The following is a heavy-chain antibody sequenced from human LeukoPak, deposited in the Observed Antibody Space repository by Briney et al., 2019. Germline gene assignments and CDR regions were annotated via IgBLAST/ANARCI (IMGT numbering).Heavy chain of an antibody. Sequence: GGSLRLSCAASGFTFSSYEMNWVRQAPGKGLEWVSKISSSGSAIYYADSVKGRFTISRDNVKSTLYLQMNSLRAEDTAVYYCARGGSLGYWGQGTLVTVSS. CDR2: ISSSGSAI. D-gene: IGHD6-19*01. CDR1: GFTFSSYE. J-gene: IGHJ4*02. V-gene: IGHV3-48*03. CDR3: ARGGSLGY.